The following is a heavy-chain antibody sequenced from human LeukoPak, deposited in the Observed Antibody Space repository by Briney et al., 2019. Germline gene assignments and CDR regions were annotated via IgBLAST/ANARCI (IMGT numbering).Heavy chain of an antibody. Sequence: SGTLSLTCTVSGGSISSSSYYRGWIRQPPGKGLEWIGSIYYSGSTYYNPSLKSRVTISVDTSKNQFSLKLSSVTAADTAVYYCARARLRVLRFLEWLSSHYYFDYWGQGALVTVSS. V-gene: IGHV4-39*07. D-gene: IGHD3-3*01. CDR2: IYYSGST. CDR3: ARARLRVLRFLEWLSSHYYFDY. CDR1: GGSISSSSYY. J-gene: IGHJ4*02.